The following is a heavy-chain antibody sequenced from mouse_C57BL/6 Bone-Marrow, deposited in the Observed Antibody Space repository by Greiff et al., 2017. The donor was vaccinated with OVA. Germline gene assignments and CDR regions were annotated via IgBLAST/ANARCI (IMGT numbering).Heavy chain of an antibody. CDR2: IYPRSGNT. CDR3: ARGGFWAWFAY. CDR1: GYTFTSYG. V-gene: IGHV1-81*01. Sequence: VQLQQSGAELARPGASVKLSCKASGYTFTSYGISWVKQRTGQGLEWIGEIYPRSGNTYYNEKFKGKATLTADKSSSTAYMELRSLTAEDAAVYFSARGGFWAWFAYWGQGTLVTVSA. J-gene: IGHJ3*01.